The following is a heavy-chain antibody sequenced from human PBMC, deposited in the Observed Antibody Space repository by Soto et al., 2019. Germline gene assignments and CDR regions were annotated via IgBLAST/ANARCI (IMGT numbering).Heavy chain of an antibody. CDR2: ISYDGVNK. D-gene: IGHD3-10*01. J-gene: IGHJ5*02. Sequence: PVRSLRLCYAASGSPSSTYGMHWVRQTTGKGLEWLAVISYDGVNKYYADSVKGRSTISRDNSKNTVYLQILNMRPEDTAIYYCAKDQRMYYYGSGSGSWGQGTLVTVSS. CDR3: AKDQRMYYYGSGSGS. V-gene: IGHV3-30*18. CDR1: GSPSSTYG.